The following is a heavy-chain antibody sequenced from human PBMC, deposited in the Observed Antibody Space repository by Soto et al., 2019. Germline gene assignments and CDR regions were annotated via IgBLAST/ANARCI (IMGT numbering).Heavy chain of an antibody. V-gene: IGHV1-69*13. CDR1: GGTFSSYA. D-gene: IGHD6-19*01. Sequence: EASVKVSCQASGGTFSSYAISWVRQAPGQGLEWMGGIIPIFGTANYAQKFQGRVTITADESTSTAYMELSSLRSEDTAVYYCARDWNRYSSGWTHAFDIWGQGTMVTVSS. CDR2: IIPIFGTA. J-gene: IGHJ3*02. CDR3: ARDWNRYSSGWTHAFDI.